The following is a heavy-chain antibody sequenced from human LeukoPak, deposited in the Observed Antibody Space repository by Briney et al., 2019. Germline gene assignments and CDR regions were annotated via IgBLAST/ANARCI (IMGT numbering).Heavy chain of an antibody. CDR1: GGTFSSYA. V-gene: IGHV1-69*13. D-gene: IGHD3-3*01. J-gene: IGHJ5*02. CDR2: IIPIFGTA. CDR3: ARVFGAEPLRFLEWQANWFDP. Sequence: SVKVSCKASGGTFSSYAISWVRQAPGQGLEWMGGIIPIFGTANYAQKFQGRVTLTADDFTGTASMELSSLRPEDTAVYHCARVFGAEPLRFLEWQANWFDPWGQGTLVTVSS.